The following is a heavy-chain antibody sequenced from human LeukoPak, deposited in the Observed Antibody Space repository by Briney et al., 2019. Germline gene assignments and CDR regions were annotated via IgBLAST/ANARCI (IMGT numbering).Heavy chain of an antibody. CDR3: ARLERSGIAVY. Sequence: GGSLRLSCAASGFTFSSYSMNWVRQAPGKGLEGVSSISSSSSYIYYADSVKGRFTISRDNAKNSLYLQMNSLRAEDTAVYYCARLERSGIAVYWGQGTLVTVSS. J-gene: IGHJ4*02. CDR1: GFTFSSYS. CDR2: ISSSSSYI. V-gene: IGHV3-21*01. D-gene: IGHD6-19*01.